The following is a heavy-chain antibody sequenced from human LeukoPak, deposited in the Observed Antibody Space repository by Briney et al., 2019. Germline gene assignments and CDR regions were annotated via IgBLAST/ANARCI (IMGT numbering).Heavy chain of an antibody. Sequence: ASVKVSCKASGYTFTSYGISWVRQAPGQGPEWMGWINPNSGGAKSPQKFQGRVTMTRDTSTSTAYLELSSLTSDDTAVYYCASGPRSTIFGVDSYYFDYWGQGTLVTVSS. CDR2: INPNSGGA. D-gene: IGHD3-3*01. V-gene: IGHV1-2*02. CDR3: ASGPRSTIFGVDSYYFDY. CDR1: GYTFTSYG. J-gene: IGHJ4*02.